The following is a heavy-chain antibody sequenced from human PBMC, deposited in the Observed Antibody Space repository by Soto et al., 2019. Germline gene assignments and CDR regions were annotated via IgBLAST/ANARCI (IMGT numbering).Heavy chain of an antibody. J-gene: IGHJ3*02. Sequence: QVQLEQSGAEVKKAGSSVKVSCKAFGGSVNSHAISWVRQAPGQGLEWMGGIIPMFGTPTYAQRFQAGVTISADESTTTVYLDLRSLRSEDTAMYYCARSRNVADFNDYCGTYHGVDIWGQWTMVTVSS. CDR3: ARSRNVADFNDYCGTYHGVDI. V-gene: IGHV1-69*01. CDR1: GGSVNSHA. CDR2: IIPMFGTP. D-gene: IGHD4-17*01.